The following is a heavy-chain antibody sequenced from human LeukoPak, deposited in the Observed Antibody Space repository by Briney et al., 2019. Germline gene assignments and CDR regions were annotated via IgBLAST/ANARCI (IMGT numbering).Heavy chain of an antibody. D-gene: IGHD3-16*02. Sequence: PGGSLRLSCAASGFAFNSFAMNWARQAPGKGLEWVSSISNSDGSSHYADFVKGRFTISRDNSKNTLHLQMNSLRAEDTAVYYCAKSLGVGGYTRYKGFDQWGQGTLVTVSS. CDR2: ISNSDGSS. V-gene: IGHV3-23*01. CDR1: GFAFNSFA. J-gene: IGHJ4*02. CDR3: AKSLGVGGYTRYKGFDQ.